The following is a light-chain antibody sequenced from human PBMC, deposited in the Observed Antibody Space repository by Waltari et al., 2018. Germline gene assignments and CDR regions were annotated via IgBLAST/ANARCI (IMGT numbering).Light chain of an antibody. CDR2: DVT. CDR1: SSDIGSYNY. Sequence: QSALTQPASVSGSPGQSITISCTGTSSDIGSYNYVSWYQQHPGKAPKLIIFDVTNRPSVVSTRFSGSKSGNTASLIISGLQGEDEADYYCSSYMDTTALELFGGGTSLTVL. CDR3: SSYMDTTALEL. V-gene: IGLV2-14*03. J-gene: IGLJ2*01.